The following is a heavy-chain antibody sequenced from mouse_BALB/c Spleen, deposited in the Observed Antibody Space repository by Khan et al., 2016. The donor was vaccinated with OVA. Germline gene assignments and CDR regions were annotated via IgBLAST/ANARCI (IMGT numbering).Heavy chain of an antibody. CDR1: GFSLTSYG. J-gene: IGHJ3*01. Sequence: QVQLKQSGPGLVQPSQSLSITCTVSGFSLTSYGVHWVRQSPGKGLVWLGVIWSGGSTDYNAAFISRLSISKDNSKSQVLFKMNSLQANDSAIYYCARNYDYDEGLAYWGQGTLVTVSA. V-gene: IGHV2-2*02. CDR2: IWSGGST. D-gene: IGHD2-4*01. CDR3: ARNYDYDEGLAY.